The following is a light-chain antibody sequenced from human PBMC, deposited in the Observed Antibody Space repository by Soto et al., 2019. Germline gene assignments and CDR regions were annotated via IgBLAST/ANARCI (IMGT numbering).Light chain of an antibody. CDR3: QQYVSAPIT. CDR1: QIVGKNY. V-gene: IGKV3-20*01. Sequence: EIVMTQSPGNLSLSPGEGATLSCRASQIVGKNYVAWFQQKPGQAPRVIIYEASKRATGIPDRFSGSGSGTDFTLTISRLEPDDFAVFYCQQYVSAPITFGQGTRLEIK. CDR2: EAS. J-gene: IGKJ5*01.